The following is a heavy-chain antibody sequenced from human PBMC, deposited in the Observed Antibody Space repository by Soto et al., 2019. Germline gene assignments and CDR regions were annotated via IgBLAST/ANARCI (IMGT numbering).Heavy chain of an antibody. D-gene: IGHD1-20*01. V-gene: IGHV4-31*03. CDR1: GGYISSGGVY. CDR3: DSGWQRVTGTFDD. J-gene: IGHJ4*02. CDR2: FYSSGST. Sequence: QVQLQESGPGLVKPSQTLSLTGTVSGGYISSGGVYWQWIRRHPGKGLEWIGYFYSSGSTYFNPSLKSWSTLSLDTSKSLCSLNVTSLTAAGAAVYVRDSGWQRVTGTFDDWGQGTRVTVSS.